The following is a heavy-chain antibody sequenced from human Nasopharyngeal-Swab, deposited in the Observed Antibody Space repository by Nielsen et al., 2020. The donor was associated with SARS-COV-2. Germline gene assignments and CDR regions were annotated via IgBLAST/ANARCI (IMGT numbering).Heavy chain of an antibody. D-gene: IGHD6-13*01. CDR2: VTTSGNYI. V-gene: IGHV3-21*01. Sequence: GESLKISCAASGFTFSSYTMNWVRQAPGKGLEWVSSVTTSGNYIYYADSVKGRFTISRDNAKNSLYLQMNSLRAEDTAVYFCARVRYSSSWSPNAMDVWGKGTTVTVSS. CDR3: ARVRYSSSWSPNAMDV. J-gene: IGHJ6*04. CDR1: GFTFSSYT.